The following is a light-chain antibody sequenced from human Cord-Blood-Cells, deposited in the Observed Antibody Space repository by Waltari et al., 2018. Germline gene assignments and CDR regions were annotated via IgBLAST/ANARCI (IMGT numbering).Light chain of an antibody. V-gene: IGKV1-16*02. CDR1: QGISTY. Sequence: IQMTQSPSSLSASVVDRVTITRRASQGISTYLAGLQPKPGKAPKSLVYAASTLQSGVPSKCSGSGSGTNFTLTISSLQPEDFATYHCQQYNSYPWTFGQGTKVEIK. CDR2: AAS. CDR3: QQYNSYPWT. J-gene: IGKJ1*01.